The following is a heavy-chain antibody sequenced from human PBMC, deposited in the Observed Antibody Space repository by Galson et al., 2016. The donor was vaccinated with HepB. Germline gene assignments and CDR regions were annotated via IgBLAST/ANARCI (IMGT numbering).Heavy chain of an antibody. Sequence: SLRLSCAASGFISSNYAMSWVRQAPGKGLEWVSTITGRGDSAYYADSVKGRFTISRDNSQNTLFLQMNSLRAEDTAIYYCAKHAEPYYYYAMDVWGQGTTVTVSS. CDR3: AKHAEPYYYYAMDV. CDR2: ITGRGDSA. J-gene: IGHJ6*02. D-gene: IGHD1-14*01. CDR1: GFISSNYA. V-gene: IGHV3-23*01.